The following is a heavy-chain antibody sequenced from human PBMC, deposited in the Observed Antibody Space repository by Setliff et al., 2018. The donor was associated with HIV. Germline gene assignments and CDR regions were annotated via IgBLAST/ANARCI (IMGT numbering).Heavy chain of an antibody. CDR2: IYYSGST. CDR3: AQLGLVDDFDY. J-gene: IGHJ4*02. V-gene: IGHV4-61*03. Sequence: SETLSLTCTVSGDSVSSRSYYWSWIRQPPGKGLEWIGYIYYSGSTNYSPSLKSRVTISVDTSKNHFSLKLRSVTAADTAVYYCAQLGLVDDFDYWGQGTLVTVSS. D-gene: IGHD1-1*01. CDR1: GDSVSSRSYY.